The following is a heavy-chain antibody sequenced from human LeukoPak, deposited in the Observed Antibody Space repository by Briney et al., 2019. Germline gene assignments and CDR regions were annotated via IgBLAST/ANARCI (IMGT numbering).Heavy chain of an antibody. Sequence: GRSLRLSCAASGFTFSSYGMHWVRQAPGKGLEWVAVISYDGSNKYYADSVKGRFTISRDNSKNTLYLQMNSLRAEDTAVYYCAKDLWDIVVVPAAKTDNAFDIWGQGTMVTVSS. J-gene: IGHJ3*02. CDR1: GFTFSSYG. V-gene: IGHV3-30*18. CDR3: AKDLWDIVVVPAAKTDNAFDI. CDR2: ISYDGSNK. D-gene: IGHD2-2*01.